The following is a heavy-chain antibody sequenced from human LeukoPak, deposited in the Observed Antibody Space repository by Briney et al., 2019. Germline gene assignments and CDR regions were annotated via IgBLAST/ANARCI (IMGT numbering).Heavy chain of an antibody. CDR3: ATEGYYDSSGYYTDY. Sequence: ASVKVSCKASGGTFSSYAISWVRQAPGQGLEWMGGIIPIFGTANYAQKFQGRVTMTEDTSTDTAYMELSSLRSEDTAVYYCATEGYYDSSGYYTDYWGQGTLVTVSS. J-gene: IGHJ4*02. D-gene: IGHD3-22*01. V-gene: IGHV1-69*06. CDR1: GGTFSSYA. CDR2: IIPIFGTA.